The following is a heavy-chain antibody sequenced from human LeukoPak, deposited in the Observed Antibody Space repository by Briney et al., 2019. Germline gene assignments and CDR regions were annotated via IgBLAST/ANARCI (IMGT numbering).Heavy chain of an antibody. Sequence: GRSLRLSCAASGFTFSSYAMYWVRQAPGKGLEWVAVISYDGRNKYYADSVKGRFTISRDNSKNTLYLQMNSLRAEDTAVYYCARDLAVAGNGFLGYWGQGTLVTASS. D-gene: IGHD6-19*01. CDR1: GFTFSSYA. J-gene: IGHJ4*02. CDR2: ISYDGRNK. CDR3: ARDLAVAGNGFLGY. V-gene: IGHV3-30*04.